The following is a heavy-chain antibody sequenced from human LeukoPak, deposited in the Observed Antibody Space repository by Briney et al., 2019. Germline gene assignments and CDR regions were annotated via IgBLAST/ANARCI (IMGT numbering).Heavy chain of an antibody. Sequence: PGGSLRLSCAASGFTFNSFTMSWVRQAPGKGLEWVSSISGSGINTYYADSVKGRFTISRDNSKNALYLEMKSLRAEDTAVYYYAKDTNGYYRPVDSGGQGTQVTVS. V-gene: IGHV3-23*01. J-gene: IGHJ4*02. CDR1: GFTFNSFT. CDR2: ISGSGINT. CDR3: AKDTNGYYRPVDS. D-gene: IGHD3-3*01.